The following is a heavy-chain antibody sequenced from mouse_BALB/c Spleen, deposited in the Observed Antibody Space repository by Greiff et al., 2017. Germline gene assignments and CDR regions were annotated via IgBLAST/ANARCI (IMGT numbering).Heavy chain of an antibody. D-gene: IGHD1-1*02. CDR1: GFTFSSFG. CDR2: ISSGSSTI. CDR3: ARDGGNYFDY. J-gene: IGHJ2*01. V-gene: IGHV5-17*02. Sequence: EVQVVESGGGLVQPGGSRKLSCAASGFTFSSFGMHWVRQAPEKGLEWVAYISSGSSTIYYADTVKGRFTISRDNPKNTLCLQMTSLRSEDTAMYYCARDGGNYFDYWGQGTTLTVSS.